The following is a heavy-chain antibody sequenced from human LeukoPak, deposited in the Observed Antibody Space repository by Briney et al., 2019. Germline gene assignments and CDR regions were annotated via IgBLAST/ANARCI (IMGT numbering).Heavy chain of an antibody. D-gene: IGHD6-19*01. CDR1: GLIFSNYG. V-gene: IGHV3-30*02. Sequence: GGSLRLSCAASGLIFSNYGMHWVRQAPGKGLEWVAFIRYDESNKFYADSVKGRFTISRDNSKNILFLQMNSLRAEDTAVYYCATMQWLEGVDWFDPWGQGTLVTVSS. J-gene: IGHJ5*02. CDR3: ATMQWLEGVDWFDP. CDR2: IRYDESNK.